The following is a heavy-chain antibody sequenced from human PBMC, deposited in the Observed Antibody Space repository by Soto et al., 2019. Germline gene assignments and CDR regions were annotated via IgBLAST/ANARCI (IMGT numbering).Heavy chain of an antibody. CDR2: MYHSGST. V-gene: IGHV4-30-2*01. CDR3: ARGGGSPYHNHEFDF. CDR1: GGSISSGGYS. D-gene: IGHD6-13*01. Sequence: SETLSLTCAVSGGSISSGGYSWSWIRQPPGKGLEWIGYMYHSGSTYYNPSLKSRVTISIGRSKNQFSLKLSSVTAADTAVYSCARGGGSPYHNHEFDFWGQGTLVTVSS. J-gene: IGHJ4*02.